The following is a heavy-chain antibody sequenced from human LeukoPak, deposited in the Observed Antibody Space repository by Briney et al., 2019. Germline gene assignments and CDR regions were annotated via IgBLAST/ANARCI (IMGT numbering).Heavy chain of an antibody. CDR3: ARGRRYCSSTSCYSYNWFDP. D-gene: IGHD2-2*01. J-gene: IGHJ5*02. CDR1: GGTFSSYA. CDR2: IIPIFGTA. V-gene: IGHV1-69*05. Sequence: ASVKVSCKASGGTFSSYAISWVRQAPGQGLEWMGGIIPIFGTANYAQKFQGRVTITTDESTSTAYMELSSLRSEDTAVYYCARGRRYCSSTSCYSYNWFDPWGQGTLVTVSS.